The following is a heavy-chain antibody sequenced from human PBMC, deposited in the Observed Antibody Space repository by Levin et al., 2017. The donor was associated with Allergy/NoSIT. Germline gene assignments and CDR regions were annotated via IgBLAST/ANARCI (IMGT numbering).Heavy chain of an antibody. V-gene: IGHV3-33*01. CDR1: GFTFSSYG. CDR2: IWDDGYKK. J-gene: IGHJ6*03. D-gene: IGHD5-12*01. CDR3: ARVLRFYYYYYMDV. Sequence: PGESLKISCAASGFTFSSYGMHWVRQAPGKGLEWVAVIWDDGYKKYYADSVKGRFTISRDNSKNTLYLQMNSLRAEDTAVYYCARVLRFYYYYYMDVWDKGTTVTVSS.